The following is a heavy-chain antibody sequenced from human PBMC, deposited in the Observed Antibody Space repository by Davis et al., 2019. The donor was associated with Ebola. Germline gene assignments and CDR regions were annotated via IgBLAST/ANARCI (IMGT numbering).Heavy chain of an antibody. D-gene: IGHD2-15*01. CDR1: GGTFSSYA. V-gene: IGHV1-69*04. Sequence: SVKVSCKASGGTFSSYAISWVRQAPGQGLEWMGRIIPILGIANYAQKFQGRVTMTRDTSTSAVYMELSSLRSEDTAVYYCARDKGVDIVVVVAATLVLDYWGQGTLVTVSS. CDR3: ARDKGVDIVVVVAATLVLDY. CDR2: IIPILGIA. J-gene: IGHJ4*02.